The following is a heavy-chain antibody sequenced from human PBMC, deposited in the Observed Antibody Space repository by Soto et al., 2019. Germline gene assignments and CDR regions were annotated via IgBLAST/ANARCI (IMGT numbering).Heavy chain of an antibody. D-gene: IGHD3-3*01. CDR2: IYYSGST. J-gene: IGHJ3*02. CDR1: GGSISSGDYY. V-gene: IGHV4-30-4*01. Sequence: SETLSLTCTVSGGSISSGDYYWSWIRQPPGKGLEWIGYIYYSGSTYYNPSLKSRVTISVDTSKNQFSLKLSSVTAADTAVYYCTYYDFSRGAFDIWGQGTMVTVSS. CDR3: TYYDFSRGAFDI.